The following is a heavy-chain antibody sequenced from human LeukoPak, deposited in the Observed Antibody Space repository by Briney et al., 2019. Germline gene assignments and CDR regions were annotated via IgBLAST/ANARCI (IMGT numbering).Heavy chain of an antibody. CDR1: GFTFGTYE. V-gene: IGHV3-48*03. CDR2: ISSSGITT. D-gene: IGHD3-22*01. J-gene: IGHJ4*02. Sequence: GGSLRLSCAASGFTFGTYEMNWVRQAPGKGLEWISYISSSGITTYYADSVKGRFTISRDNTKNSLYLQMNSLRVEDTAVYYCARDYDNTGGWGQGTLVTVSS. CDR3: ARDYDNTGG.